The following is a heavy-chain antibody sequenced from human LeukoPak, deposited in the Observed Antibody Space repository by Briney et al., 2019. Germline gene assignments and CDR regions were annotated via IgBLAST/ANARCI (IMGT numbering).Heavy chain of an antibody. CDR3: ARARNYYDSSDYYYEGDAFDI. CDR1: GGSISSGSYY. Sequence: SQTLSLTCTVSGGSISSGSYYWSWIRQPAGKGLEWIGRIYTSGSTNYNPSLKSRVTISVDTSKNQFSLKLSSVTAADTAVYFCARARNYYDSSDYYYEGDAFDIWGQGTMVTVSS. D-gene: IGHD3-22*01. V-gene: IGHV4-61*02. J-gene: IGHJ3*02. CDR2: IYTSGST.